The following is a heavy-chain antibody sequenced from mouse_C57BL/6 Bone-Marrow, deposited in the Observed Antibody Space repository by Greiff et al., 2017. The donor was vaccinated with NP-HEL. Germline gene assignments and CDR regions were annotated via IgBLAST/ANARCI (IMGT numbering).Heavy chain of an antibody. CDR2: INPNNGGT. Sequence: EVQLQQSGPELVKPGASVKISCKASGYTFTDYYMNWVKQSHGKSLEWIGDINPNNGGTSYNQKFKGKATLTVDKSSSTAYMELRSLTSEDSAVYYCAIYGNYVYFDVWGTGTTVTVSS. CDR3: AIYGNYVYFDV. V-gene: IGHV1-26*01. D-gene: IGHD2-1*01. J-gene: IGHJ1*03. CDR1: GYTFTDYY.